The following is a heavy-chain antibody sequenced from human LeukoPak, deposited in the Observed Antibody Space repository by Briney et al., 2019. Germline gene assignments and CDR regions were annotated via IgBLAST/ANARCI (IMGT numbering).Heavy chain of an antibody. CDR1: GGSFSGYY. V-gene: IGHV4-34*01. CDR2: IHYSGRI. CDR3: SRGTDAYKCGNS. J-gene: IGHJ4*02. D-gene: IGHD5-24*01. Sequence: PSETLSLTCAVYGGSFSGYYWTWIRQPPGKGLEWIGEIHYSGRINYNPSLKSRVTISADTSNNHFSLKMNSVTAADTAVYYCSRGTDAYKCGNSWGQGTLVTVSP.